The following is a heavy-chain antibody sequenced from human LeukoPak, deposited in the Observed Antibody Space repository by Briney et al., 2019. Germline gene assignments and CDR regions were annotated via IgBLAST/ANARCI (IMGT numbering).Heavy chain of an antibody. CDR3: ASPADIVVVPAAMLDSYYYYYGMDV. CDR2: INPNSGGT. J-gene: IGHJ6*02. CDR1: GYTFTGYY. Sequence: ASVKVSCKASGYTFTGYYMHWVRQVPGQGLEWMGWINPNSGGTNYAQKFQGRVTMTRDTSISTAYMELSRLRSDDTAVYYCASPADIVVVPAAMLDSYYYYYGMDVWGQGTTVTVSS. V-gene: IGHV1-2*02. D-gene: IGHD2-2*01.